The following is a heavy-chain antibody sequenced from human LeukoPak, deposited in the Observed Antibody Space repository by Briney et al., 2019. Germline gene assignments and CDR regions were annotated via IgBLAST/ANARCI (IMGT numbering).Heavy chain of an antibody. Sequence: ASVKVSCKASGYTFTGYYMHWVRQAPGQGREWMGRINPNSGGTNYAQKFQGRVTMTRDTSISTAYMELSRLRSDDTAVYYCARVRSGVAAAGNFDYWGQGTLVTVSS. J-gene: IGHJ4*02. CDR2: INPNSGGT. CDR1: GYTFTGYY. D-gene: IGHD6-13*01. CDR3: ARVRSGVAAAGNFDY. V-gene: IGHV1-2*06.